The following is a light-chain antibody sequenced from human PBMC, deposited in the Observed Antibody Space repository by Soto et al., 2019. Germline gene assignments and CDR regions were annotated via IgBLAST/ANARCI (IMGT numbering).Light chain of an antibody. CDR2: RND. J-gene: IGLJ3*02. V-gene: IGLV1-47*01. CDR1: SSNIGSNY. Sequence: QSVLTQPPSASGTPGQRVTVSCYGSSSNIGSNYIYWYQFLPGTAPKLLIYRNDQRPSGVPDRFSGSKSGASASLAIIGLRSADEADYYCAAWDDSLNIWVFGGGTKLTVL. CDR3: AAWDDSLNIWV.